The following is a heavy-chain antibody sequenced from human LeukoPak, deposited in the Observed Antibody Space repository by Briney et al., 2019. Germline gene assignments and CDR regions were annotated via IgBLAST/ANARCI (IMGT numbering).Heavy chain of an antibody. Sequence: GGSLRLSCAASGFTFSSYAMSWVRQAPGKGLEWVSAISGGGGSTYYADSVKGRFTISRDNSKNTLYLQMNSLRAEDTAVYYCAKDPEPYGDIRFFDYWGQGTLVTVSS. J-gene: IGHJ4*02. CDR1: GFTFSSYA. CDR3: AKDPEPYGDIRFFDY. D-gene: IGHD4-17*01. CDR2: ISGGGGST. V-gene: IGHV3-23*01.